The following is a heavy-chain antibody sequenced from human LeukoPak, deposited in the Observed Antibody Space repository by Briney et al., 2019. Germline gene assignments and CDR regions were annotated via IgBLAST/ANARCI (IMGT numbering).Heavy chain of an antibody. V-gene: IGHV3-21*01. Sequence: PGGSLRLSCAASGFTFSTFGMIWVRQAPGKGLEWISSISSGYYIYYADAVKARFTISRDNAGNSLYLQMNSLRADDTAVYYCARLMFIAVGNWYFDLWGRGTLVTVSS. D-gene: IGHD6-19*01. CDR3: ARLMFIAVGNWYFDL. J-gene: IGHJ2*01. CDR1: GFTFSTFG. CDR2: ISSGYYI.